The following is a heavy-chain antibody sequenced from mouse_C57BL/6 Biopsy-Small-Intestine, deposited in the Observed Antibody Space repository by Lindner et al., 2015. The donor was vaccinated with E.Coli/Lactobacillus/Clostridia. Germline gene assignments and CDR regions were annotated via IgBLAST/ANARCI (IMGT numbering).Heavy chain of an antibody. CDR1: GYSFTGYY. V-gene: IGHV1-42*01. D-gene: IGHD2-1*01. J-gene: IGHJ3*01. CDR2: INPGTGGT. Sequence: VQLQESGPELVKPGASVKISCKASGYSFTGYYMNWVKQSPERSLEWIGEINPGTGGTTYNQKFKAKATLTVDKSSNTAYMQLKSLTSEDSAVYYCARLDYANYAYWGQGTLVTVSA. CDR3: ARLDYANYAY.